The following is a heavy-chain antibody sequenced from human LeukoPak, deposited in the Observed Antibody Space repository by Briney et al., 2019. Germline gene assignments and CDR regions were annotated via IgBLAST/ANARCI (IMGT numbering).Heavy chain of an antibody. V-gene: IGHV3-66*01. CDR2: IYSGGST. CDR1: GFTVSSNY. J-gene: IGHJ4*02. D-gene: IGHD3-10*01. CDR3: ARGLWFGELPNKMTPFDY. Sequence: GGSLRLSRAASGFTVSSNYMSWVRQAPGKGLEWVSVIYSGGSTYYADSVKGRFTISRDNSKNTLYLQMNSLRAEDTAVYYCARGLWFGELPNKMTPFDYWGQGTLVTVSS.